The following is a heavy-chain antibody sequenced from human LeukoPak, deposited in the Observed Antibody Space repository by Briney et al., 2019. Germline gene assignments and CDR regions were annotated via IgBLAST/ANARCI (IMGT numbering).Heavy chain of an antibody. CDR2: IWYDGSNK. CDR3: ARLVTASLHY. CDR1: GFTFSSYD. D-gene: IGHD2-21*02. J-gene: IGHJ4*02. V-gene: IGHV3-33*01. Sequence: GGSLTLSCAASGFTFSSYDMHWVRQAPGKGLEWVAVIWYDGSNKYYADSVKGRFTISRDNSKNTLYLQMNSLRAEDTAVYYCARLVTASLHYWGQATILSVSS.